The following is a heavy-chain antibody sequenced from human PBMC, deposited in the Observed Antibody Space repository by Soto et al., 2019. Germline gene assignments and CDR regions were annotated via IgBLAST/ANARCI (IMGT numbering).Heavy chain of an antibody. CDR1: GGSISGGGSY. D-gene: IGHD3-22*01. V-gene: IGHV4-39*01. CDR3: ASLAYYYDSSGYYPTDY. J-gene: IGHJ4*02. CDR2: MYYSGSF. Sequence: SETLSLTCTVSGGSISGGGSYWSWIRQRPGKGLEWIGYMYYSGSFYYNPSLKSRVTISVDTSKNQFSLRLSSVTAADTAVYYCASLAYYYDSSGYYPTDYWGQGTLVTVSS.